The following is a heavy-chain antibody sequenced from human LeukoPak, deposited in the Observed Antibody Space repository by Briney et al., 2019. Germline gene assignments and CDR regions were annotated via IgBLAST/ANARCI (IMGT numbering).Heavy chain of an antibody. V-gene: IGHV1-24*01. Sequence: ASVKVSCKVSGYTPTELSMHWVRQAPGKGLEWMGGFHPEDGETIYAQKLQGRATMTTDASTSTAYMELRSLRSDDTAVYYCARGDYSSGWYGYYYYYMDVWGKGTTVTVSS. D-gene: IGHD6-19*01. CDR3: ARGDYSSGWYGYYYYYMDV. CDR1: GYTPTELS. CDR2: FHPEDGET. J-gene: IGHJ6*03.